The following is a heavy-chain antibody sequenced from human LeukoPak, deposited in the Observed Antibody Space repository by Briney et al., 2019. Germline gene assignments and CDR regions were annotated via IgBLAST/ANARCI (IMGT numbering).Heavy chain of an antibody. V-gene: IGHV4-30-4*02. J-gene: IGHJ4*02. Sequence: SETLSLTCTVSGGSISSGDYYWSWIRQPPGKGLEWIGYIYYSGSTYYNPSLKSRVTISVDTSKNQFSLKLSSVTAADTAVYYCARVGAAAGPPFDYWGQGTLVTVSS. CDR2: IYYSGST. CDR3: ARVGAAAGPPFDY. CDR1: GGSISSGDYY. D-gene: IGHD6-13*01.